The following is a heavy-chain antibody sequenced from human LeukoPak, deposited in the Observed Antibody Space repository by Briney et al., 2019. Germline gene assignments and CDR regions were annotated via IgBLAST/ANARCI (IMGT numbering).Heavy chain of an antibody. V-gene: IGHV4-39*07. J-gene: IGHJ3*02. CDR1: GGSIRGSSCY. CDR2: IYYSGST. Sequence: PSETLSLTCTVSGGSIRGSSCYWGWIRQPPGKGLEWIGSIYYSGSTNYNPSLKSRVTISVDTSKNQFSLKLSSVTAADTAVYYCATPSVVPAAWRAPIDIWGQGTMVTVSS. CDR3: ATPSVVPAAWRAPIDI. D-gene: IGHD2-2*01.